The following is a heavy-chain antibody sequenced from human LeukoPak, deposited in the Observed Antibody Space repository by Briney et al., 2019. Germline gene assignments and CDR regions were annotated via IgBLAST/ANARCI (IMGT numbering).Heavy chain of an antibody. J-gene: IGHJ4*02. Sequence: GGSLRLSCAASGFTFRTYNMNWVRQAPGKAMEWVSRVNSDGSTTNYADSVKGRFTISRDNAKNTLYLQMNSLRAEDTAVYYCVRPHQGVIFDSWGQGTLVTVSS. V-gene: IGHV3-74*01. CDR3: VRPHQGVIFDS. CDR1: GFTFRTYN. D-gene: IGHD2/OR15-2a*01. CDR2: VNSDGSTT.